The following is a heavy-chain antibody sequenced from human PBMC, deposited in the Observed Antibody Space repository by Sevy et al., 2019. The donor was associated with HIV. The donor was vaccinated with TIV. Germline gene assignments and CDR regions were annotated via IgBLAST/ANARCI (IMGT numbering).Heavy chain of an antibody. Sequence: ASVKVSCRASGYTFTDNYVHWVRQAPGQGLEWMGRINPKSGGTKYAQNFQGRFTMTRDTSISTAYMEVTRLRFDDTALYYCAREAGSTYYGLTDFWGQGSLVTVSS. CDR1: GYTFTDNY. CDR2: INPKSGGT. D-gene: IGHD1-26*01. CDR3: AREAGSTYYGLTDF. V-gene: IGHV1-2*06. J-gene: IGHJ4*02.